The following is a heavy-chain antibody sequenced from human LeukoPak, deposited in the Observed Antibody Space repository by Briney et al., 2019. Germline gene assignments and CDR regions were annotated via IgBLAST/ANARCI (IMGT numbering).Heavy chain of an antibody. D-gene: IGHD6-13*01. CDR1: GGSFSGYY. V-gene: IGHV4-34*01. J-gene: IGHJ5*02. Sequence: SETLSLTCAVYGGSFSGYYWSWIRQPPGKGLEWIGEINHSGSTNYNPSLKSRVTISVDTSKNQFSLKLSSVTAADTAVYYCARGRMAAAGTWDWFDPWGQGTLVTVSS. CDR3: ARGRMAAAGTWDWFDP. CDR2: INHSGST.